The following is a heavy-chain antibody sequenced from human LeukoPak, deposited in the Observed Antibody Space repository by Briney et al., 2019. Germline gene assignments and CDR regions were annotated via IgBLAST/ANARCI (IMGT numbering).Heavy chain of an antibody. V-gene: IGHV1-3*03. CDR3: ATSLYSGSYYGSAAFDI. CDR1: GYTFTSYA. D-gene: IGHD1-26*01. J-gene: IGHJ3*02. Sequence: GASVKVSCKASGYTFTSYAMHWVRQAPGQRLEWMGRINAGNGNTKYSQEFQGRVTITRDTSASTAYMELSSLRSEDMAVYYCATSLYSGSYYGSAAFDIWGQGTMVTVSS. CDR2: INAGNGNT.